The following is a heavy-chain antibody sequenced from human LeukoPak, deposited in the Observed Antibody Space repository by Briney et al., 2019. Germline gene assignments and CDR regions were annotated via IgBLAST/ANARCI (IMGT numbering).Heavy chain of an antibody. J-gene: IGHJ4*02. D-gene: IGHD1-26*01. CDR2: IFYSGNT. CDR1: GFSIGSSNYY. V-gene: IGHV4-39*01. Sequence: SETLSLTCTVSGFSIGSSNYYWGWIRQPPGKGLEWIGHIFYSGNTYYNPSLKSRVTISVDTSKNQFSLHLSSVTAADTATYYCARRGITYSSSFFAFWGQGTLVTVSS. CDR3: ARRGITYSSSFFAF.